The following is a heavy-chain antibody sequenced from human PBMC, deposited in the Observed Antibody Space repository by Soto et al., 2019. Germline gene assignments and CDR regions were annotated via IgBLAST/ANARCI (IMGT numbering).Heavy chain of an antibody. V-gene: IGHV1-69*13. CDR1: GGTFSSYA. Sequence: ASVKVSCKASGGTFSSYAISWVRQAPGQGLEWMGGIIPIFGTANYAQKFQGRVTITADESTSTAYMELSSLRSEDTAVYYCARGYSNYVAFDIWGQGTMVTVSS. CDR3: ARGYSNYVAFDI. D-gene: IGHD4-4*01. CDR2: IIPIFGTA. J-gene: IGHJ3*02.